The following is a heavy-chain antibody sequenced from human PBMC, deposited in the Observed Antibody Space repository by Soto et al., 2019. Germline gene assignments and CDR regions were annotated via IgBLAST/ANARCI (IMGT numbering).Heavy chain of an antibody. CDR3: ARGTPYYYGSGSYRFYYSMDV. J-gene: IGHJ6*03. D-gene: IGHD3-10*01. Sequence: EVQLVESGGGLVQPGGSLRLSCEASGFTFSSYAMHWVRQSPGKGLEYVSAMSSNGGSTYYANSVKGRFTISRDNSKNTLDLHMGSLRAEDMAVDYCARGTPYYYGSGSYRFYYSMDVWGKGTTVAVSS. CDR1: GFTFSSYA. V-gene: IGHV3-64*01. CDR2: MSSNGGST.